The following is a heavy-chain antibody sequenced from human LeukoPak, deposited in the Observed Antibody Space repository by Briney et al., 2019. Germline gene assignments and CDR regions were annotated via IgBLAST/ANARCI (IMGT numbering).Heavy chain of an antibody. CDR3: AKTYYDIVTGYFDY. CDR2: IYGGGST. Sequence: PRGSLRLSCAASGFTVSSNYMSWVRQAPGKGLEWVSIIYGGGSTYYADSVKGRFTISRDNSKNTLYLQMNSLRAEDTAVYYCAKTYYDIVTGYFDYWGQGTLVTVSS. J-gene: IGHJ4*02. D-gene: IGHD3-9*01. CDR1: GFTVSSNY. V-gene: IGHV3-53*01.